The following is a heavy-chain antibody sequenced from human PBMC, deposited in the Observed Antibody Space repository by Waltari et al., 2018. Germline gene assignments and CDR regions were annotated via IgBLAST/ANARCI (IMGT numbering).Heavy chain of an antibody. CDR2: IYYSGTT. Sequence: QVQLQESGPGLVKPSETLSLTCTVSGGSISSYYWICLRQTPGKGLEWIGYIYYSGTTNYNPSLKNRVNIKVDTSKNQLSLKMSSVTAADTAVYYCARLLPAYSYGYYYYYMDVWGKGTTVTISS. V-gene: IGHV4-59*08. D-gene: IGHD3-10*01. J-gene: IGHJ6*03. CDR1: GGSISSYY. CDR3: ARLLPAYSYGYYYYYMDV.